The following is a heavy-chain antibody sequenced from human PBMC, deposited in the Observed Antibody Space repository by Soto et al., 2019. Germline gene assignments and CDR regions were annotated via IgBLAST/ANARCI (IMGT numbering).Heavy chain of an antibody. CDR1: GFTIKIFG. CDR2: ISDDGKNK. Sequence: QVDLVEAGGGVVQPGRSLRLSCAASGFTIKIFGMSWVLQPPGKGLEGVAVISDDGKNKYYWDSVKGRFTISRNNSKNTLYLQMNSLRVEDTALYYCAKVLPVDASDLWGHGARVIVSS. J-gene: IGHJ3*01. CDR3: AKVLPVDASDL. V-gene: IGHV3-30*18.